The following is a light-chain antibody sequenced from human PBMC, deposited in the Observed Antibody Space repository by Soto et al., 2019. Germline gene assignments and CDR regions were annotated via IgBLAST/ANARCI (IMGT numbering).Light chain of an antibody. Sequence: EVVLTQSPGTLSLSPGERVTLSCRASQSISSIYLAWYQQKPGQAPRLLFYATFSRATGIPDRFSGSGAWTDFTRTISRLEAEYFAVYDGQMYCDGNSPGYSFGQGTRLDIK. J-gene: IGKJ2*03. CDR2: ATF. V-gene: IGKV3-20*01. CDR1: QSISSIY. CDR3: QMYCDGNSPGYS.